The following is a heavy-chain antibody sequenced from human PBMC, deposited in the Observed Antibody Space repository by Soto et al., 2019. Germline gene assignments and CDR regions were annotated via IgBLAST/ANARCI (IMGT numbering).Heavy chain of an antibody. Sequence: GASVKVSCKASGYTFTSYDINWVRQATGQGLEWMGWMNPNSGNTGYAQKFQGRVTMTRNTSISTAYMELSSLRSEDTAVYYCASSPSPYYYGSGRPRGVNWFDPWGQGTLVTVSS. J-gene: IGHJ5*02. V-gene: IGHV1-8*01. CDR1: GYTFTSYD. CDR3: ASSPSPYYYGSGRPRGVNWFDP. D-gene: IGHD3-10*01. CDR2: MNPNSGNT.